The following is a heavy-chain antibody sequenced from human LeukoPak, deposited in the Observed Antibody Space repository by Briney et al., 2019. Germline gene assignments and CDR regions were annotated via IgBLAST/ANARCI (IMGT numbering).Heavy chain of an antibody. D-gene: IGHD2-2*02. Sequence: SETLSLTCAVSGYSISSGYCWGWIRQPPGKGLEWIGSIYHSGSTYYNPSLKSRVTISVDTFKNQFSLKLSSVAAADTAVYYCASDLGYCSSTSCYTGILDYWGQGTLVTVSS. CDR3: ASDLGYCSSTSCYTGILDY. V-gene: IGHV4-38-2*01. CDR2: IYHSGST. J-gene: IGHJ4*02. CDR1: GYSISSGYC.